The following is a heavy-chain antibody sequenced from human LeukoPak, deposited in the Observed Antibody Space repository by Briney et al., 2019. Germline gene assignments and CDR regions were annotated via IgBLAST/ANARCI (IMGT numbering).Heavy chain of an antibody. J-gene: IGHJ4*02. CDR3: ARQPFDY. V-gene: IGHV3-7*03. CDR1: GFTFSSYW. CDR2: IKQDGSEK. Sequence: GGSLRLSCAASGFTFSSYWLSWVRQAPGKGLEWVANIKQDGSEKYFVDSVGGRFTISRDNAKNLVYLQMSSLRGEDTAVYYCARQPFDYWGQGTLVTVSS.